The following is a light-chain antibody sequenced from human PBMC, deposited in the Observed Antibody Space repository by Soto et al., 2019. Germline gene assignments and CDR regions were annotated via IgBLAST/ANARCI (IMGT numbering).Light chain of an antibody. J-gene: IGKJ1*01. V-gene: IGKV3-15*01. CDR2: GTS. Sequence: EIVMTQSPATLSVSPGERATLSCRASQSVSSNLAWYQQKPGQAPRLLIYGTSTRATGISPRFSGSGSGTEFTLTISSLQSEDFAIYYCQQYNNWPPWTFGQGTKVDIK. CDR1: QSVSSN. CDR3: QQYNNWPPWT.